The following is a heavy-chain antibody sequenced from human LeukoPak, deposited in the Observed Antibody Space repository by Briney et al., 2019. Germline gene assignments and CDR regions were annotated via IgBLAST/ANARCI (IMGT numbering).Heavy chain of an antibody. J-gene: IGHJ4*02. Sequence: PGGSLRLSCAASGFTFSSYWMSWVRQAPGKGLEWVANIKQDGSEKYYVDSVKGRFTISRDNAKNSLYPQMNSLRAEDTAVYYCARENYDILTGYYPFDYWGQGTLVTVSS. CDR2: IKQDGSEK. CDR3: ARENYDILTGYYPFDY. CDR1: GFTFSSYW. V-gene: IGHV3-7*01. D-gene: IGHD3-9*01.